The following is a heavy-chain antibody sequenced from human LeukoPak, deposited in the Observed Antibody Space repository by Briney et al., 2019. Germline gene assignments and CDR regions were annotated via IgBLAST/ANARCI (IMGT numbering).Heavy chain of an antibody. CDR2: IYSGGST. V-gene: IGHV3-53*04. Sequence: GGSLRLSCAASGFTVSSNYMSWVRQAPGKGLEWVSVIYSGGSTYYADSVKGRFTISRRNSKNTLYLQMNSLRAEDTAVYYCARDRYYYYGMDVWGQGTTVTVSS. J-gene: IGHJ6*02. CDR3: ARDRYYYYGMDV. CDR1: GFTVSSNY.